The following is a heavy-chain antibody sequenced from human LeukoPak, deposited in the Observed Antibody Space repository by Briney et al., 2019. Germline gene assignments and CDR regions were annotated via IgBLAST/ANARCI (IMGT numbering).Heavy chain of an antibody. CDR1: GGSVSSGGYY. J-gene: IGHJ3*01. D-gene: IGHD4-11*01. Sequence: RASETLSLTCTVSGGSVSSGGYYWVWLRQRPGKGLEWIGYIYYTGSTSYNPSLKSRLTIAVDTPKNQFSLKLSSVTAADTAVYYCARPLNTVHDTFDVWGQGTMVTVSS. CDR2: IYYTGST. V-gene: IGHV4-31*03. CDR3: ARPLNTVHDTFDV.